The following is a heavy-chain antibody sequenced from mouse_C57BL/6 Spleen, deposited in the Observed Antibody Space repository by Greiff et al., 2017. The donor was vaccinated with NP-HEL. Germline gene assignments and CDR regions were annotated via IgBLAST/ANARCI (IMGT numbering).Heavy chain of an antibody. D-gene: IGHD3-3*01. CDR2: ISSGSSTI. V-gene: IGHV5-17*01. Sequence: EVKLVESGGGLVKPGGSLKLSCAASGFTFSDYGMHWVRQAPEKGLEWVAYISSGSSTIYYADTVKGRFTISRDNAKNTLFLQMTSLRSEDTAMYYCAREGTAWFAYWGQGTLVTVSA. CDR1: GFTFSDYG. J-gene: IGHJ3*01. CDR3: AREGTAWFAY.